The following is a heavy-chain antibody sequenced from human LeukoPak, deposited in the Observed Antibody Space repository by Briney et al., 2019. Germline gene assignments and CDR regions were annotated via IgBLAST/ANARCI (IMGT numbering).Heavy chain of an antibody. CDR1: GGTFSSYA. CDR3: ARGAQGLRYFDWLLPNWFDP. Sequence: SVKVSCKASGGTFSSYAISWVRQAPGQGLEWMGGIIPIFGTANYAQKFQGRVTITADKSTSTAYMELSSLRSEDTAVYYCARGAQGLRYFDWLLPNWFDPWGQGTLVTVSS. J-gene: IGHJ5*02. CDR2: IIPIFGTA. V-gene: IGHV1-69*06. D-gene: IGHD3-9*01.